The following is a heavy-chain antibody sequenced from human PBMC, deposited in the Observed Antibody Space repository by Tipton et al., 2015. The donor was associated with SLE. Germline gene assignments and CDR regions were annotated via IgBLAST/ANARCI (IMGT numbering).Heavy chain of an antibody. CDR2: IRYDGSNK. CDR3: ARDPKDGWQQLAHFDY. V-gene: IGHV3-30*02. Sequence: SLRLSCAASGFTFSSYGMHWVRQAPGKGLEWVAFIRYDGSNKYYADSVKGRFTISRDNSKNTLYLQMNSLRAEDTAVYYCARDPKDGWQQLAHFDYWGQGTLVTVSS. D-gene: IGHD6-13*01. CDR1: GFTFSSYG. J-gene: IGHJ4*02.